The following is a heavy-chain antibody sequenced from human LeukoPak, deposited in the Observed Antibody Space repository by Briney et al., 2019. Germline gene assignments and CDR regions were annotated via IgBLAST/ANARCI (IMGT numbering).Heavy chain of an antibody. J-gene: IGHJ4*02. CDR3: VRLNGGYYEAIFDY. V-gene: IGHV4-39*01. Sequence: SQTQSLTFTVSSRSISSSNYYWGWIRQPPGKVLEWIGSISYSGSTFYNPPIKSRVSISVDTSKKQFSLKLRSVTAADTAVYYCVRLNGGYYEAIFDYWGQGTLVTVSS. CDR2: ISYSGST. CDR1: SRSISSSNYY. D-gene: IGHD3-22*01.